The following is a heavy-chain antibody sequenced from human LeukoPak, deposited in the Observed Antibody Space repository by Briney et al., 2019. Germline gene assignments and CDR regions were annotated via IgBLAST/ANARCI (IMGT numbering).Heavy chain of an antibody. D-gene: IGHD1-26*01. CDR3: AKDGYSGSLYYMDV. Sequence: GGSLRLSCAASGFTFSSYGMHWVRQAPGKGLEWVAFIRYDGSNKYYADSVKGRFTISRDNSKNTLYLQMNSLRAEDTAVYYCAKDGYSGSLYYMDVWGKGTTVTVSS. V-gene: IGHV3-30*02. CDR2: IRYDGSNK. J-gene: IGHJ6*03. CDR1: GFTFSSYG.